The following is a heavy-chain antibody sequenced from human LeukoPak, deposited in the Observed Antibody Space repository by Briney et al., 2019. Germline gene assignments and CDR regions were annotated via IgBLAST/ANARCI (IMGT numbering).Heavy chain of an antibody. J-gene: IGHJ4*02. D-gene: IGHD5-24*01. CDR1: GLLLSPSGMR. V-gene: IGHV2-70*04. CDR2: INWDDDK. Sequence: VSGPTLVNPTHTLTLTCTFFGLLLSPSGMRVSWIRQPPGKALEWHARINWDDDKFYSTSLKTRLTISKDTSKNQVVLTMPNMDPVDTATYYCARTDGYNPFDYWGQGTLVTVSS. CDR3: ARTDGYNPFDY.